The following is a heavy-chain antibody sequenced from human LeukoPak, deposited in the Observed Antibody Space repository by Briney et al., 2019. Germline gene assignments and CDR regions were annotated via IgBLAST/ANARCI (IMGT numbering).Heavy chain of an antibody. CDR2: ISSSGSTI. V-gene: IGHV3-48*03. D-gene: IGHD3-3*01. CDR1: GFTFSSYE. Sequence: GGSLRLSCAASGFTFSSYEMNWVRQAPGKGLEWVSYISSSGSTIYYADSVKGRFTISRDNAKNSLYLQMNSLRAEDTAVYYCERDATYYDFWSGYYRSWFDPWGQGTLVTVSS. CDR3: ERDATYYDFWSGYYRSWFDP. J-gene: IGHJ5*02.